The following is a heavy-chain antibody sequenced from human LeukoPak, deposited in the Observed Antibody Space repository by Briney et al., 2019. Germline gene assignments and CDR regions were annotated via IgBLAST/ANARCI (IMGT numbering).Heavy chain of an antibody. CDR2: IYYSGST. D-gene: IGHD4/OR15-4a*01. V-gene: IGHV4-30-4*08. Sequence: SGPTLVNPTQILTLTCTFSGFSLSTTGVGVGWIRQPPGKGLEWIGYIYYSGSTYYNPSLKSRVTISMDTSKNQFSLKLNSVTAADTAVYYCVRETMVTPNWFDPWGQGTLVTVSS. CDR1: GFSLSTTGVG. J-gene: IGHJ5*02. CDR3: VRETMVTPNWFDP.